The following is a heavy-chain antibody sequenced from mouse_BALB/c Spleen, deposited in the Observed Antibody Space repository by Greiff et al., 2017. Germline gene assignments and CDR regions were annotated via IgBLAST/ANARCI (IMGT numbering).Heavy chain of an antibody. D-gene: IGHD2-4*01. CDR3: ARKITTGGYAMDY. CDR2: INPSSGYT. J-gene: IGHJ4*01. V-gene: IGHV1-4*01. Sequence: VQLQESGAELARPGASVKMSCKASGYTFTSYTMHWVKQRPGQGLEWIGYINPSSGYTNYNQKFKDKATLTADKSSSTAYMQLSSLTSEDSAVYYCARKITTGGYAMDYWGQGTSVTVSS. CDR1: GYTFTSYT.